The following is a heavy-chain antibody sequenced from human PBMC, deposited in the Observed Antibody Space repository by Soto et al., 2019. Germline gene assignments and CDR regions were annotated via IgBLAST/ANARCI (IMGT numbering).Heavy chain of an antibody. CDR1: GYTFTSYA. CDR2: INAGNGNT. V-gene: IGHV1-3*01. J-gene: IGHJ5*02. CDR3: ARGPLWFGEFGS. Sequence: QVQLVQSGAEVEKPGASVKVSCKASGYTFTSYAMHWVRQAPGQRLEWMGWINAGNGNTKYSQKFQGRVTITRDTSASTAYMELSSLRSEDTAVYYCARGPLWFGEFGSWGQGTLVTVSS. D-gene: IGHD3-10*01.